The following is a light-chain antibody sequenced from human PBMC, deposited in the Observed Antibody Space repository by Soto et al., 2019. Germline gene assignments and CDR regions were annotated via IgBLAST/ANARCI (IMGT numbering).Light chain of an antibody. CDR2: EVN. J-gene: IGLJ1*01. CDR3: SSYGGPNNSNYV. CDR1: SSDVGAYNY. Sequence: QYALTQPPSASGSPGQSVTISCTGNSSDVGAYNYVSWYQQHPGKAPKLMISEVNKRPSGVPDRFSGSKSGNTASLTVSGLQPEDEADYYCSSYGGPNNSNYVFGTGTKLTVL. V-gene: IGLV2-8*01.